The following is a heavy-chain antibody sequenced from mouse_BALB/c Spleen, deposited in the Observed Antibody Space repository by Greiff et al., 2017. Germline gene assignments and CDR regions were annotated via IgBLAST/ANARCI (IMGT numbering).Heavy chain of an antibody. CDR1: GFAFSSYD. CDR3: AGCRHYAMDY. CDR2: ISSGGGST. V-gene: IGHV5-12-1*01. J-gene: IGHJ4*01. Sequence: EVQRVESGGGLVKPGGSLKLSCAASGFAFSSYDMSWVRQTPEKRLEWVAYISSGGGSTYYPDTVKGRITIYRDNAKNTLYLQMSSLKSEDTAMYYCAGCRHYAMDYWGQGTTVTVSS.